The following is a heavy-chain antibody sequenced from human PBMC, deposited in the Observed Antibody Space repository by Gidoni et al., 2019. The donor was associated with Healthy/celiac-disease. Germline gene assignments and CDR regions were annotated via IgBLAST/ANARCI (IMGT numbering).Heavy chain of an antibody. CDR1: GFTFDDYA. D-gene: IGHD1-26*01. CDR2: ISWNSGSI. CDR3: AKEDELGATRH. V-gene: IGHV3-9*01. J-gene: IGHJ4*02. Sequence: EVQLVESGGGLVQPGRSLILSCAASGFTFDDYAMHCVRQAPGKGLEWVLGISWNSGSIGYADSVKGRFTISRDNAKNSLYLQMNSLRAEDTALYYCAKEDELGATRHWGQGTLVTVSS.